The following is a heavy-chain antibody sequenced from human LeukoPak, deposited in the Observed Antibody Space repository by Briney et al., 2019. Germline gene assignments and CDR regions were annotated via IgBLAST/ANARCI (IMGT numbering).Heavy chain of an antibody. V-gene: IGHV3-74*01. CDR1: GFTFSKYW. CDR2: INTDGTVT. CDR3: ATKQWLAPPPDS. Sequence: GGSLRLSCAASGFTFSKYWMLWVRQATGKGLESVSRINTDGTVTTSADSVKGRFTVSRDNADNTMFLQMNSVRDEDTAVYYCATKQWLAPPPDSWGQGTPVTVSS. D-gene: IGHD6-19*01. J-gene: IGHJ4*02.